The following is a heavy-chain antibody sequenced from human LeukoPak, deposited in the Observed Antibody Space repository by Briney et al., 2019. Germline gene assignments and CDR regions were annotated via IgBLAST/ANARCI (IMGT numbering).Heavy chain of an antibody. V-gene: IGHV4-59*01. CDR2: IYYSGST. Sequence: SETLSLTCTVSGGSISSYYWSWIRQPPGKGLEWIGYIYYSGSTNYNPSLKSRVTISVDTSKNQFSLKLSSVTAADTAVYYCAREAAAGTSWWLDPWGQGTLVIVSS. CDR1: GGSISSYY. CDR3: AREAAAGTSWWLDP. J-gene: IGHJ5*02. D-gene: IGHD6-13*01.